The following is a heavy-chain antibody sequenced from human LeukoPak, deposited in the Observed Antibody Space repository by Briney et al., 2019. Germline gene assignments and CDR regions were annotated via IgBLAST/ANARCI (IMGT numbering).Heavy chain of an antibody. V-gene: IGHV4-4*07. CDR2: IYTSGST. Sequence: SETLSLTCAVYGGSFSSYYWSWIRQPGGKGLEWIGRIYTSGSTNYNPSLKSRVTLSVDTSKNQFSLKLSSVTAADTAVYCCARDLIYGDYVTDAFDIWGQGTMVTVSS. D-gene: IGHD4-17*01. CDR1: GGSFSSYY. J-gene: IGHJ3*02. CDR3: ARDLIYGDYVTDAFDI.